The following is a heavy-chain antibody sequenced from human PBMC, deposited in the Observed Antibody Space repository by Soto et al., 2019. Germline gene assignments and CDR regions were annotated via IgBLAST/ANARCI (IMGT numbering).Heavy chain of an antibody. V-gene: IGHV4-30-2*01. D-gene: IGHD3-10*01. CDR2: IYHSGST. J-gene: IGHJ4*02. CDR1: GGPISSGGYS. Sequence: SETLSLTCAVSGGPISSGGYSWSWIRQPPGKGLEWIGYIYHSGSTYYNPSLKSRVTISVDRSKNQFSLKLSSVAAADTAVYYCARELLWFGEYGGFDYWGQGTLVTVSS. CDR3: ARELLWFGEYGGFDY.